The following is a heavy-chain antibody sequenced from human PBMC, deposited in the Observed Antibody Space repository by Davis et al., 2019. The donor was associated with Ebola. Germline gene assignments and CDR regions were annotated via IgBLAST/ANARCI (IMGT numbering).Heavy chain of an antibody. CDR3: TSGVVTADY. D-gene: IGHD3-3*01. Sequence: SCKASGYTFTSYDINWVRQAPGKGLEWVSGISGSGASTYYADSVKGRFTISRDDSKNTAYLQMNSLKTEDTAVYYCTSGVVTADYWGQGTLVTVSS. V-gene: IGHV3-23*01. J-gene: IGHJ4*02. CDR1: GYTFTSYD. CDR2: ISGSGAST.